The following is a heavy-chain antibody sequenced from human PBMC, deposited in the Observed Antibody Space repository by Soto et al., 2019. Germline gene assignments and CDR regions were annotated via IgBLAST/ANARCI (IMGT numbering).Heavy chain of an antibody. D-gene: IGHD2-2*02. CDR1: GYTFTSYG. CDR2: ISAYNGNT. J-gene: IGHJ4*02. Sequence: SVKVSCKASGYTFTSYGISWVRQAPGQGLEWMGWISAYNGNTNYAQKLQGRVTMTTDTSTSTAYMELRSLRSDDTAVYYCARDHCSSTSCYTAVDYWGQGPLVTVSA. CDR3: ARDHCSSTSCYTAVDY. V-gene: IGHV1-18*04.